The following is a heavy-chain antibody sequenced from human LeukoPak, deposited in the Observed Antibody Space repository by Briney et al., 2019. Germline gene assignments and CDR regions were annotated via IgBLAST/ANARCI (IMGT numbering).Heavy chain of an antibody. D-gene: IGHD5-24*01. Sequence: GRSLRLSCAASGFTFSSYAMYWVRQAPGKGLEWVSGISWNSGSIGYADSVKGRFTISRDNAKNSLYLQMNSLRAEDTALYYCAKDKDGYNPIGDAFDIWGQGTMVTVSS. CDR2: ISWNSGSI. CDR1: GFTFSSYA. CDR3: AKDKDGYNPIGDAFDI. J-gene: IGHJ3*02. V-gene: IGHV3-9*01.